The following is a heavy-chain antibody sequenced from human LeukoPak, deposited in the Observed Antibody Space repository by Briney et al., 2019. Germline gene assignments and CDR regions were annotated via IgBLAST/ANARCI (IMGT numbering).Heavy chain of an antibody. D-gene: IGHD3-22*01. CDR1: GYTFTSYD. V-gene: IGHV1-8*02. Sequence: ASVKVSCKASGYTFTSYDINWVRQATGQGLEWMGWMNPNSGNTGYAQKFQGRVTMTEDTSTDTACMELSSLRSEDTAVYYCATKEYYYDSSGYAFDYWGQGTLVTVSS. CDR2: MNPNSGNT. J-gene: IGHJ4*02. CDR3: ATKEYYYDSSGYAFDY.